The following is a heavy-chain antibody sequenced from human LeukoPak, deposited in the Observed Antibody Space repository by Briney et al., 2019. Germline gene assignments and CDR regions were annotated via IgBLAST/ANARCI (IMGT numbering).Heavy chain of an antibody. J-gene: IGHJ4*02. CDR3: ARDSSSFIAAAAY. CDR2: IWYDGSNK. D-gene: IGHD6-13*01. V-gene: IGHV3-33*08. Sequence: GGSLRLSCAPSGFTFSSYGMHWVRQAPGKGLEWVAVIWYDGSNKYYADSVKGRFTISRDNSKNTLYLQMNSLRAEDTAVYYCARDSSSFIAAAAYWGQGTLVTVSS. CDR1: GFTFSSYG.